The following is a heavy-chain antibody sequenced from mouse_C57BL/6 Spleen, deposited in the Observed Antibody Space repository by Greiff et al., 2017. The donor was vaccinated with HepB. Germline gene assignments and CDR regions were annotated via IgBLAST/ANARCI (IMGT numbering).Heavy chain of an antibody. D-gene: IGHD1-1*01. Sequence: DVQLVESGEGLVKPGGSLKLSCAASGFTFSSYAMSWVRQTPETRLEWVAYISSGGDYIDYADTVKGRFTITRDNARNTLYMQMSSLKSEDTAMYYCARDEDGSSYVWFAYWGQGTLVTVSA. CDR2: ISSGGDYI. V-gene: IGHV5-9-1*02. CDR1: GFTFSSYA. J-gene: IGHJ3*01. CDR3: ARDEDGSSYVWFAY.